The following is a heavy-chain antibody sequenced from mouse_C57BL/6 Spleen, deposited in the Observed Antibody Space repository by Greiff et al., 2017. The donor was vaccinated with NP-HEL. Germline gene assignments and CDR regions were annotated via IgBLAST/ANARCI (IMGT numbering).Heavy chain of an antibody. Sequence: QVQLQQSGPGLVAPSQRLSITCTVSGFSLPSYGVHWVRQPPGKGLEWLVVIWSDGSTTYNSALNSRLSISKDNSKSQVFLKMNSLQTDDTAMYYCARQPDYYGSSYGFAYWGQGTLVTVSA. CDR1: GFSLPSYG. D-gene: IGHD1-1*01. V-gene: IGHV2-6-1*01. J-gene: IGHJ3*01. CDR2: IWSDGST. CDR3: ARQPDYYGSSYGFAY.